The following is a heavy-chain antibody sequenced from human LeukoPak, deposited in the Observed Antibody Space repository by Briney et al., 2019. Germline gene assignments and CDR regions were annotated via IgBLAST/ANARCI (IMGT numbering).Heavy chain of an antibody. CDR2: INPNSGGT. J-gene: IGHJ4*02. CDR1: GYTFTGYY. Sequence: ASVTVSCKASGYTFTGYYMHWVRQAPGQGLEWMGWINPNSGGTNYAQKFQGRVTITRDTSISTAYMELSRLRSDDTAVYYCVRVRDDSSGYYYDYWGQGTLVTVSS. CDR3: VRVRDDSSGYYYDY. D-gene: IGHD3-22*01. V-gene: IGHV1-2*02.